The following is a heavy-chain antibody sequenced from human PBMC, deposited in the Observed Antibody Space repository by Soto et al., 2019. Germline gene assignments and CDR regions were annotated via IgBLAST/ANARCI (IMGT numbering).Heavy chain of an antibody. CDR1: GGTSSSYA. CDR3: ARGPYDPSGYYPVYFDY. Sequence: APVKASCKASGGTSSSYALSWARQAPGQGLEWMGYISSHNGNTDYAQKLQGRVTMTTDTSTSTAYMELRSLRSDDTAAYYCARGPYDPSGYYPVYFDYWGQGTLVTVSS. V-gene: IGHV1-18*01. J-gene: IGHJ4*02. D-gene: IGHD3-22*01. CDR2: ISSHNGNT.